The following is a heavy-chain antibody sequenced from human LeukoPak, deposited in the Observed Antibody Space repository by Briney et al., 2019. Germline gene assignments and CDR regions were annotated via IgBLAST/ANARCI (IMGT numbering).Heavy chain of an antibody. D-gene: IGHD6-13*01. Sequence: PGGCLRLSCAASGFTFSNYGMYWVRQAPGKGLEWIAVIWYDGSRKHYADSVRGRFTISRDNSKNTVYLQMDDLRAEDTAVYYCAKDALYSSSWELFCDYGREGTLVTVSS. CDR1: GFTFSNYG. J-gene: IGHJ4*02. CDR2: IWYDGSRK. V-gene: IGHV3-33*03. CDR3: AKDALYSSSWELFCDY.